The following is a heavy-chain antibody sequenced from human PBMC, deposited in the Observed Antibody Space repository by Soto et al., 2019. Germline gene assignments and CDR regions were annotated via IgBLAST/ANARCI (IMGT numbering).Heavy chain of an antibody. CDR2: ISGSGGST. CDR3: AKNQGSSWYEIDY. CDR1: GITFSNYA. Sequence: RSLRLSCAASGITFSNYAVTWVRQAPGKGLEWVSTISGSGGSTYYADSVKGRFTISRDNSKNTLYLQMNSLRAEDTAVYYCAKNQGSSWYEIDYWGQGTLVTVSS. J-gene: IGHJ4*02. D-gene: IGHD6-13*01. V-gene: IGHV3-23*01.